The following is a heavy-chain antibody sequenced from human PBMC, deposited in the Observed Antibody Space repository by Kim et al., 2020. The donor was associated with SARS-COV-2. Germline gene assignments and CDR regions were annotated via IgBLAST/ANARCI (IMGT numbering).Heavy chain of an antibody. D-gene: IGHD6-13*01. J-gene: IGHJ6*02. V-gene: IGHV1-69*13. Sequence: SVKVSCKASGGTFSSYAISWVRQAPGQGLEWMGGIIPIFGTANYAQKFQGRVTITADESTSTAYMELSSLRSEDTAVYYCARSDRYSSRKYYYYGMDVWGQVTTVTVSS. CDR2: IIPIFGTA. CDR3: ARSDRYSSRKYYYYGMDV. CDR1: GGTFSSYA.